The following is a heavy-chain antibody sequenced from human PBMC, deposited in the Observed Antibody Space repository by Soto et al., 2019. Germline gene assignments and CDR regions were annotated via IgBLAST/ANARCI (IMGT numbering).Heavy chain of an antibody. CDR3: AKDQGYSGYDLYGMDV. D-gene: IGHD5-12*01. J-gene: IGHJ6*02. Sequence: GSLRLSCAASGFTFSSYAMSLVRQAPGKGLEWVSAISGSGGSTYYADSVKGRFTISRDNSKNTLYLQMNSLRAEDTAVYYCAKDQGYSGYDLYGMDVWGQGTTVTVSS. CDR2: ISGSGGST. CDR1: GFTFSSYA. V-gene: IGHV3-23*01.